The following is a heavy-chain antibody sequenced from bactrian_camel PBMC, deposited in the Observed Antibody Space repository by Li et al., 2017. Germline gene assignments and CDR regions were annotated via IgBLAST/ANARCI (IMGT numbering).Heavy chain of an antibody. Sequence: VQLVESGGGSVQSGGSLRLSCLASGYTYNGYCKAWFRQGPGRQREGVAAIAADGQIAYADSVKGRFTISRDNAKNTVYLQLNSLKTEDMAMYYCAKPLYGGSWWEEPRYEYNYWGQGTQVTVS. CDR3: AKPLYGGSWWEEPRYEYNY. V-gene: IGHV3S53*01. CDR2: IAADGQI. CDR1: GYTYNGYC. J-gene: IGHJ4*01. D-gene: IGHD6*01.